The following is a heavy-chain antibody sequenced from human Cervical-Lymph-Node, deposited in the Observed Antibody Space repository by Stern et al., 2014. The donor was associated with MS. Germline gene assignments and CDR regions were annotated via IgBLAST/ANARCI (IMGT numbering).Heavy chain of an antibody. V-gene: IGHV4-59*01. D-gene: IGHD6-25*01. CDR1: GGSITSYY. CDR2: IYYSGST. J-gene: IGHJ4*02. CDR3: ARGPYSTGLHFDY. Sequence: VKLEESGPGLVKPSETLSLTCTVSGGSITSYYWSWIRQPPGKGLEWIGYIYYSGSTNYNPSLKSRVTISVDTSKNQFSLKLSSVTAADTAVYYCARGPYSTGLHFDYWGQETLVTVSS.